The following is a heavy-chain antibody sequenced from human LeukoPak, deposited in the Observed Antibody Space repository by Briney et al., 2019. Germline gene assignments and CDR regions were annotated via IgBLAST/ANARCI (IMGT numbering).Heavy chain of an antibody. D-gene: IGHD3-10*01. CDR3: AAVPRGSGSTPMFGP. Sequence: SVKVSCKASGFTFTSSAMQWVRQARGQRLEWIGWIVVGSGNTNYAQKFQERVTITRDMSTSTAYMELSSLRSEDTAVYYCAAVPRGSGSTPMFGPWGQGTLDTVSS. V-gene: IGHV1-58*02. CDR2: IVVGSGNT. J-gene: IGHJ5*02. CDR1: GFTFTSSA.